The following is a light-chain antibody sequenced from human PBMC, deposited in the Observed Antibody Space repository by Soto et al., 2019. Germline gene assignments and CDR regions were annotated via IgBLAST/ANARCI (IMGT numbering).Light chain of an antibody. J-gene: IGKJ1*01. CDR2: GAS. Sequence: EIVMTQSPATLSVSPGERATLSCRASQSVNSNLVWYQQKPGQAPRLLIYGASTRATGIPARFSGSGSVTEFTLTISSLQSEDFAVYYCQQYNNWLWTVGQGTKVEIK. CDR1: QSVNSN. V-gene: IGKV3-15*01. CDR3: QQYNNWLWT.